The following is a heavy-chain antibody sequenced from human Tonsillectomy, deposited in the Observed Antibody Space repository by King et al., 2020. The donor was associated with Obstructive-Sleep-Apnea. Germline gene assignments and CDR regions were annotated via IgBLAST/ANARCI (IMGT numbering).Heavy chain of an antibody. CDR3: ARESVALVGATIDY. CDR1: GGSISSYY. D-gene: IGHD1-26*01. CDR2: IYYSGST. Sequence: QLQESGPGLVKPSETLSLTCTVSGGSISSYYWSWIRQPPGKGLEWIGYIYYSGSTNYNPSLKSRVTISVDTSKNQFSLKLSSVTAADTAVYYCARESVALVGATIDYWGQGTLVTVSS. J-gene: IGHJ4*02. V-gene: IGHV4-59*01.